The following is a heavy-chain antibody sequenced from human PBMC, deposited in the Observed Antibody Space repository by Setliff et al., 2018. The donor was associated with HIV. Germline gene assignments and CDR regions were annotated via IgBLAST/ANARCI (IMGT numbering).Heavy chain of an antibody. CDR2: ISYSGST. J-gene: IGHJ5*02. CDR3: ARQSCGSGGSCYPWFDP. CDR1: GVSISSRSY. Sequence: PSETLSLTCTVSGVSISSRSYWGWIRQPPGKGLEWIGSISYSGSTYDNPSLKSRVTISVDTSKNQFSLKLSSVTAADTAVYYCARQSCGSGGSCYPWFDPWGQGTLVTVSS. V-gene: IGHV4-39*01. D-gene: IGHD2-15*01.